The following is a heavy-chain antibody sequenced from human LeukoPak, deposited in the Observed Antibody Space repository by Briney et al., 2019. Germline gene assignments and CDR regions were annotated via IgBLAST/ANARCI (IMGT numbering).Heavy chain of an antibody. Sequence: GGSLRLSCAASGFTFSSYAMSWVRQAPGKGLEWVSAISGSGGSTYYADSVKGRFTISRDNSKNTLYLQMNSLRAEDTAVYYCAKAPNRLYDSSGYYPDYWGQGTLVTVPS. D-gene: IGHD3-22*01. CDR3: AKAPNRLYDSSGYYPDY. CDR2: ISGSGGST. V-gene: IGHV3-23*01. J-gene: IGHJ4*02. CDR1: GFTFSSYA.